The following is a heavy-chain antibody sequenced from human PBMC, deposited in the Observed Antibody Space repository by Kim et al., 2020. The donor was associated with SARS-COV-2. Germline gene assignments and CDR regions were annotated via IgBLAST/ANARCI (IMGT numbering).Heavy chain of an antibody. Sequence: GGSLRLSCSASGFTFSSYAMHWVRQAPGKGLEYVSAISSNGGSTYYADSVKGRFTISRDNSKNTLYLQMSSLRAEDTAVYYCVKTAMVRGVISPGDYWGQGTLVTVSS. CDR2: ISSNGGST. D-gene: IGHD3-10*01. V-gene: IGHV3-64D*06. CDR3: VKTAMVRGVISPGDY. J-gene: IGHJ4*02. CDR1: GFTFSSYA.